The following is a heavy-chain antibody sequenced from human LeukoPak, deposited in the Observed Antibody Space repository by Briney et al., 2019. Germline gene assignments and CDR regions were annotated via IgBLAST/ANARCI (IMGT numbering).Heavy chain of an antibody. CDR1: GLSLSTSGVG. D-gene: IGHD3-22*01. CDR3: AHTQYYYDSGGVDDGFDI. CDR2: IYWNDEK. V-gene: IGHV2-5*01. Sequence: SGPTLVSPTQTLTLTCTLSGLSLSTSGVGVGWIRQPPGKALEWLALIYWNDEKRYSPSLKSRLTITKDTSKIQVVLAMTNVDPVDTATYYCAHTQYYYDSGGVDDGFDIWGQGTMVTVSS. J-gene: IGHJ3*02.